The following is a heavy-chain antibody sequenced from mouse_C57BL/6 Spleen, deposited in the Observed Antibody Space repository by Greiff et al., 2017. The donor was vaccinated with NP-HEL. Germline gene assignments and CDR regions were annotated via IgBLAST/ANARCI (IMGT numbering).Heavy chain of an antibody. V-gene: IGHV1-75*01. CDR2: IFPGSGST. D-gene: IGHD1-1*01. CDR1: GYTFTDYY. Sequence: QVQLQQPGPELVKPGASVKISCKASGYTFTDYYINWVKQRPGQGLEWIGWIFPGSGSTYYNEKFKGKATLTVDKSSSTAYMLLSSLTSEDSAVYFCARPHYYGSSYDFDYWGQGTTLTVSS. J-gene: IGHJ2*01. CDR3: ARPHYYGSSYDFDY.